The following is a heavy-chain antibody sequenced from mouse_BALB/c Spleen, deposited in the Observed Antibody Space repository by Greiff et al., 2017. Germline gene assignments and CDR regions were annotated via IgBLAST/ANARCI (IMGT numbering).Heavy chain of an antibody. J-gene: IGHJ2*01. Sequence: EVQLVESGGGLVQPGGSLRLSCATSGFTFTDYYMSWVRQPPGKALEWLGFIRNKANGYTTEYSASVKGRFTISRDNSQSILYLQMNTLRAEDSATYYCARDPPNQYYFDYWGQGTTLTVSS. CDR1: GFTFTDYY. V-gene: IGHV7-3*02. CDR3: ARDPPNQYYFDY. CDR2: IRNKANGYTT. D-gene: IGHD2-4*01.